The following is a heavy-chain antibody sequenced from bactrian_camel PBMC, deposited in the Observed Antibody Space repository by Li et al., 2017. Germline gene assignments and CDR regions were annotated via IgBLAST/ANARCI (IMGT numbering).Heavy chain of an antibody. Sequence: HVQLVESGGGSVQAGGSLRLSCAASGYTYCMGWFRQAPGKEREGVALIGSDGSTTYADSVKGRFTISKDNAKNALYLEMNSLKPEDTAVYYCTAGGAGWPPRMSRAAYQYWGQGTQVTVS. CDR2: IGSDGST. V-gene: IGHV3S53*01. D-gene: IGHD5*01. CDR3: TAGGAGWPPRMSRAAYQY. J-gene: IGHJ4*01. CDR1: GYTYC.